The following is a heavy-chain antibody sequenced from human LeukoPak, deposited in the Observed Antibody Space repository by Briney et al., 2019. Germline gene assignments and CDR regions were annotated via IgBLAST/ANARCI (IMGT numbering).Heavy chain of an antibody. CDR2: ISWNSGSI. D-gene: IGHD4-17*01. Sequence: GGSLRLSCAASGFTFDDYAMHWVRQAPGKGLEWVSGISWNSGSIGYADSVKGRFAISRDNAKNSLYLQMNSLRAEDTALYYCAKGDYGDYVNFDYWGQGTLVTVSS. J-gene: IGHJ4*02. V-gene: IGHV3-9*01. CDR3: AKGDYGDYVNFDY. CDR1: GFTFDDYA.